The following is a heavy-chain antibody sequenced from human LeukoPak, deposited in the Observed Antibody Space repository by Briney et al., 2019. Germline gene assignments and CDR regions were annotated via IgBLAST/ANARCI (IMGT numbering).Heavy chain of an antibody. V-gene: IGHV4-4*07. CDR3: AREEAWGATENYYYYYYMDV. D-gene: IGHD3-16*01. CDR1: GGSISSYY. J-gene: IGHJ6*03. CDR2: IYTSGST. Sequence: SETLSLTCTVSGGSISSYYWSWIRQPAGKGLEWIGRIYTSGSTNYNPSLKSRVTMSVDTSKNQFSLKLSSVTAADTAVYYCAREEAWGATENYYYYYYMDVWGKGTTVTVSS.